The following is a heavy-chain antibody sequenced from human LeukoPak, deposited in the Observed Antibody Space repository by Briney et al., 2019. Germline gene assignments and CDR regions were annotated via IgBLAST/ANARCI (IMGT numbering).Heavy chain of an antibody. Sequence: SETLSLTCTVSGGSISSSNYYWGWIRQPPGKGLEWIGSLYYSGSTYYNPSLKSRLTISVDTSKNQFSLKLSSVTAADTAVYYCARERAVTTYYYFDYWGQGTLVTVSS. D-gene: IGHD4-17*01. V-gene: IGHV4-39*07. CDR3: ARERAVTTYYYFDY. J-gene: IGHJ4*02. CDR2: LYYSGST. CDR1: GGSISSSNYY.